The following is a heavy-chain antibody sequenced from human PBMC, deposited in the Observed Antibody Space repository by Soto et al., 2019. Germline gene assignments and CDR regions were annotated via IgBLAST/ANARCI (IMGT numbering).Heavy chain of an antibody. CDR3: ARIHLLSYGMDV. CDR1: GFSLSNARMG. D-gene: IGHD2-15*01. CDR2: IFSNDEK. V-gene: IGHV2-26*01. Sequence: QVTLKESGPVLVQPTETLTLTCTVSGFSLSNARMGVSWIRQPPGKALEWLAHIFSNDEKSYSTSLKSRLTISKDTSKSQVVLTMTNMDPVDTATYYCARIHLLSYGMDVWGQGTTVTVSS. J-gene: IGHJ6*02.